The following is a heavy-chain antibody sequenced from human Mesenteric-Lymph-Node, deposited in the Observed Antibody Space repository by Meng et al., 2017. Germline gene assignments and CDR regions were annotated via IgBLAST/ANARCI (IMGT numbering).Heavy chain of an antibody. V-gene: IGHV1-69*12. D-gene: IGHD1-26*01. CDR3: ARETARSGSPVGY. CDR1: GATFSSYA. Sequence: QGPWGQSGAEVKKPGSSVKVSCKASGATFSSYAISWVRQAPGQGLEWMGGIIPIFGTANYAQKFQGRVTITADESTSTAYMELSSLRSEDTAVYYCARETARSGSPVGYWGQGTLVTVSS. J-gene: IGHJ4*02. CDR2: IIPIFGTA.